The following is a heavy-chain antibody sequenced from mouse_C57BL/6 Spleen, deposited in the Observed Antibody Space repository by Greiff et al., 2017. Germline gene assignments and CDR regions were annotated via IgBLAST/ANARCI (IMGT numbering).Heavy chain of an antibody. CDR1: GYTFTSYW. CDR2: IYPSDSET. J-gene: IGHJ4*01. Sequence: QVQLQQPGAELVRPGSSVKLSCKASGYTFTSYWMDWVKQRPGQGLEWIGNIYPSDSETHYNQKFKGKATLTVDKSSSTAYMQLSSLTSEDSAVYYCAREGYGKGDDMDYWGQGTSVTVSS. CDR3: AREGYGKGDDMDY. V-gene: IGHV1-61*01. D-gene: IGHD2-10*02.